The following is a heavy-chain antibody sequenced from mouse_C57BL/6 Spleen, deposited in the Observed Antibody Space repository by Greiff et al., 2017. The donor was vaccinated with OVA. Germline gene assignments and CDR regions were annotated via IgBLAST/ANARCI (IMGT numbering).Heavy chain of an antibody. Sequence: QVQLQQPGAELVKPGASVKLSCKASGYTFTSYWMHWVKQRPGQGLEWIGMIHPNSGSTNYNENFKSKATLTVDKSSSTAYMQLSRLTSEDSAVYYCARGEATVVDPRYYDVWGTGTTVTVSS. V-gene: IGHV1-64*01. CDR1: GYTFTSYW. J-gene: IGHJ1*03. CDR2: IHPNSGST. CDR3: ARGEATVVDPRYYDV. D-gene: IGHD1-1*01.